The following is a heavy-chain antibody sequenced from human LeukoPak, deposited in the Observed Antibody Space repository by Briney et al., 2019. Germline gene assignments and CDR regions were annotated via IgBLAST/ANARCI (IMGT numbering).Heavy chain of an antibody. CDR3: AKDLGIVATIDEGYFDY. Sequence: GGSLRLSCAASGFTFSSYGMHWVRQAPGKGLEWVAVISYDGSNKYYADSVKGRFTISRDNSKNTLYLQMNSLRAEDTAVYYCAKDLGIVATIDEGYFDYWGQGTLVTVSS. J-gene: IGHJ4*02. CDR2: ISYDGSNK. CDR1: GFTFSSYG. D-gene: IGHD5-12*01. V-gene: IGHV3-30*18.